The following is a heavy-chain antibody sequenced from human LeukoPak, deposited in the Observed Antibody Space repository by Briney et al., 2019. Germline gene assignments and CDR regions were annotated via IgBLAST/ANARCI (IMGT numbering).Heavy chain of an antibody. V-gene: IGHV4-39*07. CDR2: IYYSGST. D-gene: IGHD5-24*01. CDR3: ARQRWLQFGPMLDY. Sequence: PSETLSLTCTVSGGSISSSSYYWGWIRQPPGKGLEWIGSIYYSGSTYYNPSLKSRVTISVDTSKNQFSLRLSSVTAADTAVYYCARQRWLQFGPMLDYWGQGTLVTVSS. CDR1: GGSISSSSYY. J-gene: IGHJ4*02.